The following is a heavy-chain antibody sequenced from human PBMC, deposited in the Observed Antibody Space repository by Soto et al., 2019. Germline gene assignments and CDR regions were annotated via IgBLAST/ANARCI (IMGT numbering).Heavy chain of an antibody. CDR1: GGSISSSSYY. Sequence: SETLSLTCTVSGGSISSSSYYWGWIRQPPGKGLEWIGEINHSGSTNYNPSLKSRVTISMDKSKNQFSLKLNSVTAADTAVYYCASNQDFYDSSGYYYWGQGTLVTVSS. CDR3: ASNQDFYDSSGYYY. CDR2: INHSGST. V-gene: IGHV4-39*07. D-gene: IGHD3-22*01. J-gene: IGHJ4*02.